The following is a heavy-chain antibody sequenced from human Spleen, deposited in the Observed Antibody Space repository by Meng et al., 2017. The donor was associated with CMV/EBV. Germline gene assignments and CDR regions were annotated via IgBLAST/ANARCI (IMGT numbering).Heavy chain of an antibody. D-gene: IGHD1-26*01. Sequence: QVPPQQWAAGFVKPSETLSLTCAVYGGSFSGYYWSWIRQPPGKGLEWIGEINHSGRTNYNPSLKSRVTISVDTSKNQFSLKLSSVTAADTAVYYCARALIRATIDYWGQGTLVTVSS. CDR2: INHSGRT. CDR1: GGSFSGYY. J-gene: IGHJ4*02. V-gene: IGHV4-34*01. CDR3: ARALIRATIDY.